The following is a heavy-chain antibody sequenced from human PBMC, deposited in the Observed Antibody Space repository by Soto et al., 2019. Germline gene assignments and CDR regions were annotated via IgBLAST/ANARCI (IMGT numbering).Heavy chain of an antibody. Sequence: AETLSLTCTVSGGSLSSYYWSWIRQPPGKGLEWIGYIYYSGSTNYNPSLKSRVTISVDTSKNQFSLKLSSVTAADTAVYYCARGGYYDFWSGYSWFDPWGQGTLVTVSS. V-gene: IGHV4-59*01. J-gene: IGHJ5*02. CDR3: ARGGYYDFWSGYSWFDP. CDR2: IYYSGST. CDR1: GGSLSSYY. D-gene: IGHD3-3*01.